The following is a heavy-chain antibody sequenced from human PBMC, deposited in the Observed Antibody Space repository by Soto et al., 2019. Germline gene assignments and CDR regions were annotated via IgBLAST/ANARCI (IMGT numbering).Heavy chain of an antibody. V-gene: IGHV6-1*01. D-gene: IGHD6-13*01. J-gene: IGHJ4*02. CDR3: ARDSTYSSSWYLGYYFDY. Sequence: PSQTLSLTCAISGDSVSSNSAAWNWIRQSPSRSLKWLGRTYYRSKWYNDYAVSVKSRITINPDTSKNQFSLQLNSVTPEDTAVYYCARDSTYSSSWYLGYYFDYWGQGTLVTVSS. CDR2: TYYRSKWYN. CDR1: GDSVSSNSAA.